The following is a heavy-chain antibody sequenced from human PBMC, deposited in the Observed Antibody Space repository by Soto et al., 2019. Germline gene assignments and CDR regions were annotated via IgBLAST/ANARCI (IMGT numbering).Heavy chain of an antibody. CDR1: GYTFTSYY. D-gene: IGHD2-2*01. J-gene: IGHJ5*02. Sequence: GASVKVSCKASGYTFTSYYMHWVRQAPGQGLEWMGIIDPSGGSTSYAQKFQGRVTMTRDTSTRTVYMELSSLRSEDTAVYYCAGGGGCASTSLSGCYADWFDPWGQGTLVTVSS. V-gene: IGHV1-46*01. CDR2: IDPSGGST. CDR3: AGGGGCASTSLSGCYADWFDP.